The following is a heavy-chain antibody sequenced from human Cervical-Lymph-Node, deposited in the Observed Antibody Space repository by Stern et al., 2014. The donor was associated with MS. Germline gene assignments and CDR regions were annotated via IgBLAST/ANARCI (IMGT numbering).Heavy chain of an antibody. CDR3: TRHRNYYGSGSYGVDV. D-gene: IGHD3-10*01. J-gene: IGHJ6*02. Sequence: EVQLVESGGGLVQPGGSLRLSCAASGFTFSNYDMHWVRQVTGKGLEWVSTINSAGDTYYPDSVEGRFSISRENAKNSLYLQMHSLRAGDTGVYYCTRHRNYYGSGSYGVDVWGQGTTVTVSS. CDR2: INSAGDT. V-gene: IGHV3-13*01. CDR1: GFTFSNYD.